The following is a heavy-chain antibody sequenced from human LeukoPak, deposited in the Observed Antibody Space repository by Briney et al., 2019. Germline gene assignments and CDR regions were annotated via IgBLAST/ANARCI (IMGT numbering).Heavy chain of an antibody. Sequence: SQTLSLTCTVSGGSISSGSYYWSWIRQPAGKGLEWIGRIYTSGSTNYNPSLKSRVTISVDTSKNQFSLKLSSVTAAGTAVYYCAREVFRYDTNFDYWGQGTLVTVSS. V-gene: IGHV4-61*02. J-gene: IGHJ4*02. CDR3: AREVFRYDTNFDY. CDR1: GGSISSGSYY. D-gene: IGHD3-9*01. CDR2: IYTSGST.